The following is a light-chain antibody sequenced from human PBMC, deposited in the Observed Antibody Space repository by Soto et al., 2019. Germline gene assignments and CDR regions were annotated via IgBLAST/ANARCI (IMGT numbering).Light chain of an antibody. CDR2: AAS. CDR3: QQSYSTPQT. CDR1: QSISDF. V-gene: IGKV1-39*01. J-gene: IGKJ2*01. Sequence: DIQMTQSPSSLSASVRDRVTITCRASQSISDFLNWYQQRPGQAPQLLIYAASALQSGVPSRFSGSGSGTDFTLTISSLQPEDFATYYCQQSYSTPQTFGQGTKLEIK.